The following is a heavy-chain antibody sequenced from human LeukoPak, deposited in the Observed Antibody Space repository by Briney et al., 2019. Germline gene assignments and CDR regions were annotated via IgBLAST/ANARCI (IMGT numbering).Heavy chain of an antibody. CDR1: GYDFTNYG. J-gene: IGHJ4*02. CDR3: ARGYCSSTSCYPFDY. D-gene: IGHD2-2*01. Sequence: ASVKVSCKTSGYDFTNYGIQWVRQAPGQGLEWMGWISAYNGNTNYAQKLQGRVTMTTDTSTSTAYMELRSLRSDDTAVYYCARGYCSSTSCYPFDYWGQGTLVTVSS. V-gene: IGHV1-18*01. CDR2: ISAYNGNT.